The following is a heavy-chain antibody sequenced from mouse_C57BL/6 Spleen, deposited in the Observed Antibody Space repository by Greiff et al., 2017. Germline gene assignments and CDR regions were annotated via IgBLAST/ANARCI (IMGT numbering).Heavy chain of an antibody. CDR2: IYPRSGNT. Sequence: VQLQESGAELARPGASVKLSCKASGYTFTSYGISWVKQRTGQGLEWIGEIYPRSGNTYYTEKFKGKATLTADKSSSTAYMELRSLTSEDSAVYFCARWASSVSYAMDYWGQGTSVTVSS. D-gene: IGHD3-2*02. V-gene: IGHV1-81*01. CDR3: ARWASSVSYAMDY. J-gene: IGHJ4*01. CDR1: GYTFTSYG.